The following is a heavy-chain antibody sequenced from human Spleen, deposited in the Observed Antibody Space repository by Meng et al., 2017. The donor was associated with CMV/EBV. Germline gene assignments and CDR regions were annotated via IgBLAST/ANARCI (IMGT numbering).Heavy chain of an antibody. CDR2: INTGASRI. V-gene: IGHV3-11*04. CDR1: GFNFREHY. J-gene: IGHJ4*02. Sequence: LYCAASGFNFREHYMTWIRQAPGKGLEWVSTINTGASRIYYADSVKGRFTISRDNAKNSLYLQMNSLRVEDTAVYYCARDSYSYTYWGQGSLVTVSS. CDR3: ARDSYSYTY. D-gene: IGHD5-18*01.